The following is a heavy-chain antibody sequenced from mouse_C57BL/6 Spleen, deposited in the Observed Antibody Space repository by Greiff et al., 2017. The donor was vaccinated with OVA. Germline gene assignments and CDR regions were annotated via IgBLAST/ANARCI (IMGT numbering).Heavy chain of an antibody. V-gene: IGHV14-2*01. Sequence: EVQVVESGAELVKPGASVKLSCTASGFNIKDYFMHWVKQRTEQGLEWIGRIDPEDGETKYAPKFQGKATLTADTSSNTAYLQLSSLTSEDTAVYYCASSYSNHYYAMDYWGQGTSVTVSS. J-gene: IGHJ4*01. CDR3: ASSYSNHYYAMDY. D-gene: IGHD2-5*01. CDR2: IDPEDGET. CDR1: GFNIKDYF.